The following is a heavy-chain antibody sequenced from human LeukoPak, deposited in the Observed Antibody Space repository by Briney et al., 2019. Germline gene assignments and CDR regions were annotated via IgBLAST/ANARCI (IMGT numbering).Heavy chain of an antibody. J-gene: IGHJ4*02. CDR3: TRVNVLLWFGESEPFDY. CDR2: IRSTAYGGTT. Sequence: GGSLRLSCTASGFTFGDYAMSWVRQAPGKGLEWVGFIRSTAYGGTTEYAASVKGRFTISRDDSKSIAYLQMNSLKTEDTAVYYCTRVNVLLWFGESEPFDYWGQGTLVTVSS. D-gene: IGHD3-10*01. V-gene: IGHV3-49*04. CDR1: GFTFGDYA.